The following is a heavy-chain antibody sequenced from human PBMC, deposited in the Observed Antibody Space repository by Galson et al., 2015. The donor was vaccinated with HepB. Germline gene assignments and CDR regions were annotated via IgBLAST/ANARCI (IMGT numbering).Heavy chain of an antibody. J-gene: IGHJ4*02. CDR3: AKDSGYSSSWPEELIDY. CDR2: ISYDGSNK. CDR1: GFTFSSYG. Sequence: SLRLSCAASGFTFSSYGMHWARQAPGKGLEWVAVISYDGSNKYYADSVKGRFTISRDNSKNTPYLQMNSLRAEDTAVYYCAKDSGYSSSWPEELIDYWGQGTLVTVSS. V-gene: IGHV3-30*18. D-gene: IGHD6-13*01.